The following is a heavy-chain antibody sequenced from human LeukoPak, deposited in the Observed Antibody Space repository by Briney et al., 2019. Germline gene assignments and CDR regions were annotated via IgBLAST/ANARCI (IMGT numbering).Heavy chain of an antibody. CDR2: IKQDGSEK. CDR1: GFTFSSYA. V-gene: IGHV3-7*01. D-gene: IGHD6-13*01. Sequence: GGSLRLSCAASGFTFSSYAMSWVRQAPGKGLEWVANIKQDGSEKYYVDSVRGRFTISRDNAKNTLYLQMNSLTAEDTAVYYCARGSRSSWYGNWFDPWGQGTLVTVSS. CDR3: ARGSRSSWYGNWFDP. J-gene: IGHJ5*02.